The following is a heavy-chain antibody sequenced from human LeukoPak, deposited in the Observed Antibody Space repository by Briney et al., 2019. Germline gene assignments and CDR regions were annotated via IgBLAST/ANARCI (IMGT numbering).Heavy chain of an antibody. Sequence: PGGSLRLSCAASGFTFSSYWMHWVRQAPGKGLVWVSRINSDGSSTSYADSVKGRFTISRDNAKNTLYLQMNSLRAEDTAVYYCARETSELRFLEWIQGAHYYYYMDVWGKGTTVTVSS. CDR3: ARETSELRFLEWIQGAHYYYYMDV. D-gene: IGHD3-3*01. CDR1: GFTFSSYW. CDR2: INSDGSST. J-gene: IGHJ6*03. V-gene: IGHV3-74*01.